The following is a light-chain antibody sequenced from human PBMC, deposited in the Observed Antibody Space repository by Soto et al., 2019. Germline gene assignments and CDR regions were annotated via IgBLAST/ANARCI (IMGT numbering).Light chain of an antibody. J-gene: IGKJ1*01. CDR3: QQYGSSPRT. CDR1: QSVFSNY. Sequence: EIVLTQSPDTLTLSPGERATLSCRASQSVFSNYLAWYQQKPGQAPRLLIYGASTRATGIPDRFSGSGSGTDFTLTISRLGPEDCAVYFCQQYGSSPRTFGQGTKVEIK. V-gene: IGKV3-20*01. CDR2: GAS.